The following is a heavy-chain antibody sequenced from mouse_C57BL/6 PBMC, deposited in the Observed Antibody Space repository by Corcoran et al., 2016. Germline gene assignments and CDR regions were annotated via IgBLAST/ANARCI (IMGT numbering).Heavy chain of an antibody. Sequence: EVQLQQSGPELVKPGASVKISCKASGYTFTDYYMNWVKQSHGKSLEWIGDINPNNGGTSYNQKFKGKATLTVDKSSSTAYMELRSLTSEDSAVYYGARNEGNYYAMDYWGQGTSVTVSS. J-gene: IGHJ4*01. CDR1: GYTFTDYY. CDR2: INPNNGGT. CDR3: ARNEGNYYAMDY. V-gene: IGHV1-26*01.